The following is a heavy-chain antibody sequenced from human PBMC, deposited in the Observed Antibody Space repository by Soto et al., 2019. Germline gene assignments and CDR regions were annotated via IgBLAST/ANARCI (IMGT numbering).Heavy chain of an antibody. J-gene: IGHJ4*02. D-gene: IGHD1-7*01. V-gene: IGHV4-39*01. CDR1: GGSISSSSYY. Sequence: SETLSLTCTVSGGSISSSSYYWVLIRQPPGKGLEWIGSIYYSGSTYYNPSLKSRVTISVDTSKNQFSLKLSSVTAADTAVYYCARLVTGTTADYWGQGTLVTVSS. CDR2: IYYSGST. CDR3: ARLVTGTTADY.